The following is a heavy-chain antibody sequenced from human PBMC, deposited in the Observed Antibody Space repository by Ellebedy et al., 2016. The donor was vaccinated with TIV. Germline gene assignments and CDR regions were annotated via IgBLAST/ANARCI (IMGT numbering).Heavy chain of an antibody. Sequence: MPSETLSLTCTVSGGSIRPSSYYWGWIRQPPGKGLEWIGSFYYGGNTYYNPSLKSRVTISVDTSKNQFSLKLSSVTAADTAVYYCATVLDYEVYYYFGMDVWGQGTTVTVSS. CDR3: ATVLDYEVYYYFGMDV. J-gene: IGHJ6*02. D-gene: IGHD4/OR15-4a*01. V-gene: IGHV4-39*01. CDR2: FYYGGNT. CDR1: GGSIRPSSYY.